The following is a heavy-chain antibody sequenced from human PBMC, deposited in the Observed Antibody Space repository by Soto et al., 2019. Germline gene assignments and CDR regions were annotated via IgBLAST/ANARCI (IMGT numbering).Heavy chain of an antibody. Sequence: EVQLLESGGGLVQPGGSLRLSCAASGFTFSSYAMSWVRQAPGKGLEWVSAISGSGGSTYYADSVKGRFTISRDNSKNTLHLQMNSLRAEDTAVYYCAKYNGYSGAHYPFDYWGQGNLVTVSS. CDR3: AKYNGYSGAHYPFDY. V-gene: IGHV3-23*01. CDR2: ISGSGGST. D-gene: IGHD5-18*01. CDR1: GFTFSSYA. J-gene: IGHJ4*02.